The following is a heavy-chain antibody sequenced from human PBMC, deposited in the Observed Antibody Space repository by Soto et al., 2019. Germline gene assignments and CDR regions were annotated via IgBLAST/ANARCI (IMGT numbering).Heavy chain of an antibody. V-gene: IGHV1-24*01. J-gene: IGHJ4*02. CDR2: FDPEDGET. Sequence: ASVKVSCKVSGYTLTELSMHWVRQAPGKGLEWMGGFDPEDGETIYAQKFQGRVTMTEDTSTDTAYMELSSLRSEDTAVYYCATLYDSSGYYDYWGQGTLATVSS. CDR1: GYTLTELS. D-gene: IGHD3-22*01. CDR3: ATLYDSSGYYDY.